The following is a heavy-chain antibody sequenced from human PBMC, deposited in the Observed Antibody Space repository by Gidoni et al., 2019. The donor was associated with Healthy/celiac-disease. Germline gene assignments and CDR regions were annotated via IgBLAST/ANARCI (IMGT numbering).Heavy chain of an antibody. CDR1: GFTFSSYS. J-gene: IGHJ4*02. V-gene: IGHV3-21*01. D-gene: IGHD2-21*02. CDR2: ISSSSSYI. CDR3: ARDKYCGGDCYSGFDY. Sequence: EVQLVESGGGLVKPGGSLRLSCAASGFTFSSYSMNWVRQAPGKGLEWVSSISSSSSYIYYADSVKGRFTISRDNAKNSLYLQMNSLRAEDTAVYYCARDKYCGGDCYSGFDYWGQGTLVTVSS.